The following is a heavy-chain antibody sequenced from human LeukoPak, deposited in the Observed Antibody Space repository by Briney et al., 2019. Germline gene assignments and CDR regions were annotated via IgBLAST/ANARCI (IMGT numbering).Heavy chain of an antibody. CDR2: ISGSNSYI. Sequence: GGSLRLSCAASGFTFNSYSMNWVRQAPGKGLEWVSSISGSNSYIYYADSVKGRFTISRDNSKNTLYLQMNSLRAEDTAVYYCARAERYCSGGSCYTFFDYWGQGTLVTVSS. V-gene: IGHV3-21*04. D-gene: IGHD2-15*01. J-gene: IGHJ4*02. CDR1: GFTFNSYS. CDR3: ARAERYCSGGSCYTFFDY.